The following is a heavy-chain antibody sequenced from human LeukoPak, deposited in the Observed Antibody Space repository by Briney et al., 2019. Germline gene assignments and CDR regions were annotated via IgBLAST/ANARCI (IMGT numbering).Heavy chain of an antibody. J-gene: IGHJ6*03. V-gene: IGHV4-39*07. CDR1: GGSISSGSYY. D-gene: IGHD4/OR15-4a*01. CDR2: IYYSGST. Sequence: TSQTLSLTCTVSGGSISSGSYYWGWIRQPPGKGLEWIGSIYYSGSTYYNPSLKSRVTISVDTSKNQFSLKLSSVTAADTAVYYCARDRLTLYYYYYMDVWGKGTTVTVSS. CDR3: ARDRLTLYYYYYMDV.